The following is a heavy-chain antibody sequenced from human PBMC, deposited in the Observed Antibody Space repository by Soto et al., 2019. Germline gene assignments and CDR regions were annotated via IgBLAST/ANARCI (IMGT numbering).Heavy chain of an antibody. V-gene: IGHV3-9*01. CDR1: GATLQDYA. CDR3: GKDISPGGMDG. CDR2: IYYNSNRI. Sequence: EVQLVESGGGLVQPGGSLRLSCAGSGATLQDYAMHWVRQAPGKGLEWVSGIYYNSNRIDYADSVKGRFTISRDNARNALYLQMNSMTTEDTAIFYCGKDISPGGMDGWGRGIMVTVSS. J-gene: IGHJ6*04.